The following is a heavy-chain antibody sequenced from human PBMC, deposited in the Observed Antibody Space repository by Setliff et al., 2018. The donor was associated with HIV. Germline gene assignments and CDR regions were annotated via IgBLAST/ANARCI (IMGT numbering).Heavy chain of an antibody. CDR1: GGSISSYY. CDR2: IYYSGST. V-gene: IGHV4-59*01. Sequence: SETLSLTCTVSGGSISSYYWSWIRQPPGKGLEWIGYIYYSGSTNYNPSLKSRVTISVDTSKNQFSLKLSSVTAADTAVYYCGRADIVVVPAAISSIFYYYYYMDVWGKGTTVTVSS. CDR3: GRADIVVVPAAISSIFYYYYYMDV. J-gene: IGHJ6*03. D-gene: IGHD2-2*01.